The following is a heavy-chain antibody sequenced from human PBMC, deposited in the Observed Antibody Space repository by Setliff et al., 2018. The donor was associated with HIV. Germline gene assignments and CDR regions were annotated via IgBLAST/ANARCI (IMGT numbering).Heavy chain of an antibody. CDR1: GGSISSNNYY. CDR2: IYYSGST. Sequence: SETLSLTCTVSGGSISSNNYYWGWIRQPPGKGLEWIASIYYSGSTYYNPSLKSRITISVDTSKNQFSLRLSSVTAADTAVYYCARHDITLVRGLVWGQGTTVTVSS. D-gene: IGHD3-10*01. J-gene: IGHJ6*02. CDR3: ARHDITLVRGLV. V-gene: IGHV4-39*01.